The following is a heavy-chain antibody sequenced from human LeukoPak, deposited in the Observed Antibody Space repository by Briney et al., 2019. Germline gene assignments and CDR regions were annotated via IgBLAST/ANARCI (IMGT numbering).Heavy chain of an antibody. CDR3: ARDRHCSSTSCYYYGMDV. V-gene: IGHV3-7*01. Sequence: GGSPRLSCAASGFTFSSYWMSWVRQAPGKGLEWVANIKQDGSEKYYVDSVKGRFTISRDNAKNSLYLQMNSLRAEDTAVYYCARDRHCSSTSCYYYGMDVWGQGTTVTVSS. J-gene: IGHJ6*02. CDR2: IKQDGSEK. CDR1: GFTFSSYW. D-gene: IGHD2-2*01.